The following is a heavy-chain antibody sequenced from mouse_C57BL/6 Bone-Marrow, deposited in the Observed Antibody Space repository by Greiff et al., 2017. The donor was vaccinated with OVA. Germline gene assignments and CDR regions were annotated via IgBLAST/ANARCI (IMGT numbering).Heavy chain of an antibody. Sequence: DVMLVESGGGLVQPGGSLKLSCAASGFTFSDYYMYWVRQTPEKRLEWVAYISNGGGSTYYPDTVKGRFTISRDNAKNTLYLQMSRLKSEDTAMYYCASLTGTIFAYWGQWTLVTVSA. D-gene: IGHD4-1*01. CDR3: ASLTGTIFAY. V-gene: IGHV5-12*01. CDR2: ISNGGGST. J-gene: IGHJ3*01. CDR1: GFTFSDYY.